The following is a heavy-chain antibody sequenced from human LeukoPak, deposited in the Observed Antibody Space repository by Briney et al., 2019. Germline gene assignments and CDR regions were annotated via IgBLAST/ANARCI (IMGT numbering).Heavy chain of an antibody. Sequence: GASVKVSCKASGYTFTSYDINWVRQATGQGLEWMGWMNPNSGNTGYAQKFQGRVTITRNTSISTAYMELSSLRSEDTAVYYCARCRARGSTRWFDPWGQGTLVTVSS. V-gene: IGHV1-8*03. J-gene: IGHJ5*02. D-gene: IGHD3-10*01. CDR1: GYTFTSYD. CDR3: ARCRARGSTRWFDP. CDR2: MNPNSGNT.